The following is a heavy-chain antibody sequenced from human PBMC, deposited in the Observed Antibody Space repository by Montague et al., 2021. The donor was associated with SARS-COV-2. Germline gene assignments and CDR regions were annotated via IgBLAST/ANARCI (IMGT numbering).Heavy chain of an antibody. Sequence: SETLSLTRAVYGGSFSDYYWSWVRQPPGKGLEWIGDINHRGNTNVSPNLKSRVTISVDTSKNQFSLKLTSVTAADSAVYYCARGQSGSYSGGWVPVALFDFYHYMDIWGRGTTVAVSS. CDR3: ARGQSGSYSGGWVPVALFDFYHYMDI. V-gene: IGHV4-34*01. CDR2: INHRGNT. D-gene: IGHD6-25*01. CDR1: GGSFSDYY. J-gene: IGHJ6*03.